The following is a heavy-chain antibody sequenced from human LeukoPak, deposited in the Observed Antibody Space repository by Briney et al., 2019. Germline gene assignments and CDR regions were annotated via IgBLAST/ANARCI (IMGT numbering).Heavy chain of an antibody. CDR2: IYTDAST. V-gene: IGHV3-53*01. D-gene: IGHD4/OR15-4a*01. CDR1: GFTVSRKY. Sequence: PGGSLRLSCAAYGFTVSRKYMSWVRQAPGKGLEWVAVIYTDASTYYADSVKGRFTISRDNSKNTVYLQMNSLRAEDTAVYYCIRDYGDYWGQGTLVTVST. CDR3: IRDYGDY. J-gene: IGHJ4*02.